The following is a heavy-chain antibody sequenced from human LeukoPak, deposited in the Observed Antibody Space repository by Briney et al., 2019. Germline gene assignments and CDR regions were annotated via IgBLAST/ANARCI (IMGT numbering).Heavy chain of an antibody. CDR3: AKDPSDYGDSTFDY. J-gene: IGHJ4*02. Sequence: GGSLRLSCAASGFTFSSYTMHWIRQAPGKGLEWVSSISGSNSYIFYADSVKGRFTISRDNSKNTLYLQMNSLRAEDTAVYYCAKDPSDYGDSTFDYWGQGTLVTVSS. CDR1: GFTFSSYT. V-gene: IGHV3-21*04. D-gene: IGHD4-17*01. CDR2: ISGSNSYI.